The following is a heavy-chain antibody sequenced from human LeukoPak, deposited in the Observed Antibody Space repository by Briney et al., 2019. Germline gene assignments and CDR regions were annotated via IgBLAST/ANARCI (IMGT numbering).Heavy chain of an antibody. CDR2: INPNSGGT. V-gene: IGHV1-2*02. Sequence: ASVKVSCKASGYTFTGYYMHWVRQAPGQGLEWMGWINPNSGGTNYAQKFQGRVTMTRDTSISTAYMELSRLRSDDTAVYYCARDGRGPAYIVVVDIFYYYYMDVWGKGTTVTVSS. J-gene: IGHJ6*03. CDR1: GYTFTGYY. CDR3: ARDGRGPAYIVVVDIFYYYYMDV. D-gene: IGHD2-21*01.